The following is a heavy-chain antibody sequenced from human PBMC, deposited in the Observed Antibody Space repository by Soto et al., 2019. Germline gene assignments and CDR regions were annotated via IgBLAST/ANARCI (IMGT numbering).Heavy chain of an antibody. Sequence: QVQLVQSGAEVKQPGSSVKVSCKASGGTFSSYTTNWVRQAPGQGLEWMGRIIPILGIANYAQKFQGRVTITADKSKSTAYMELSSLGAEATAVYYGAMQYCSSISGYRDYWGQGTLVTVSS. V-gene: IGHV1-69*02. CDR1: GGTFSSYT. D-gene: IGHD2-2*02. CDR3: AMQYCSSISGYRDY. CDR2: IIPILGIA. J-gene: IGHJ4*02.